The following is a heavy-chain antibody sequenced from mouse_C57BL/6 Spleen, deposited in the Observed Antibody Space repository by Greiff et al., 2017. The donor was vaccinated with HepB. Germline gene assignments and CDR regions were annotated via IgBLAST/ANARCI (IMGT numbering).Heavy chain of an antibody. D-gene: IGHD1-1*01. CDR1: GFTFSDYG. Sequence: DVKLVESGGGLVKPGGSLKLSCAASGFTFSDYGMHWVRQAPEKGLEWVAYISSGSSTIYYADTVKGRFTISRDNAKNTLFLQMTSLRSEDTAMYYCARPPYYYGSSYAMDYWGQGTSVTVSS. CDR3: ARPPYYYGSSYAMDY. CDR2: ISSGSSTI. V-gene: IGHV5-17*01. J-gene: IGHJ4*01.